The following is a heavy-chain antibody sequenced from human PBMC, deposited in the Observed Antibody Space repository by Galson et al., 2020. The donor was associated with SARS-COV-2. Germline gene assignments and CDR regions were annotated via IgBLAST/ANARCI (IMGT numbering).Heavy chain of an antibody. V-gene: IGHV2-70*17. CDR2: TDRDDDK. Sequence: ESGPTLVKPTQTLTQPCTFPGFLLSTSGMCVSWIRQPPGKALEWLARTDRDDDKFYSTSLKTRLTISKDTSKNQVVLTMTNMDPVDTATYYCARIRPKAVGTTYWYFDLWGRGTLVTVSS. CDR1: GFLLSTSGMC. J-gene: IGHJ2*01. D-gene: IGHD6-13*01. CDR3: ARIRPKAVGTTYWYFDL.